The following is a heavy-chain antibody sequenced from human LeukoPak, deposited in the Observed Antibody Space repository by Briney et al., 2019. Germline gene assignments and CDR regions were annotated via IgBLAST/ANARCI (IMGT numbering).Heavy chain of an antibody. J-gene: IGHJ4*02. CDR3: ARASNYWNDEPGLFDY. Sequence: SGGSLRLSCAASGFTFSSYSMNWVRQAPGKGLEWVSSISSSSSYIYYADSVKGRFTISRDNSKNTLYLQMNSLRAEDTAVYYCARASNYWNDEPGLFDYWGQGTLVTVSS. V-gene: IGHV3-21*04. CDR2: ISSSSSYI. CDR1: GFTFSSYS. D-gene: IGHD1-1*01.